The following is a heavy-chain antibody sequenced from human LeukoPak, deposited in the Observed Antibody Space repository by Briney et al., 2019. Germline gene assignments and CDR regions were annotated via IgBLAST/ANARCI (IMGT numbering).Heavy chain of an antibody. Sequence: QSGGSLRLSCAASGFTFSANWMTWVRQAPGRGLEWVANIRDDGSEEYYGDSVRGRFTISRDNAKNSVDLQMHSLRVEDTAVYYCARVLGLKGFDSWGQGTLVTVSS. V-gene: IGHV3-7*04. CDR3: ARVLGLKGFDS. CDR2: IRDDGSEE. CDR1: GFTFSANW. J-gene: IGHJ5*01. D-gene: IGHD7-27*01.